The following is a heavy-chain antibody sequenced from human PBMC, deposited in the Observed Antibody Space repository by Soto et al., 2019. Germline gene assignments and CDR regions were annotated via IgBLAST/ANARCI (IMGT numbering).Heavy chain of an antibody. D-gene: IGHD3-3*01. CDR3: ARQLSLIFGVVTYYFDY. J-gene: IGHJ4*02. CDR2: IYYSGST. Sequence: SETLSLTCTVSGGSISSSSYYWGWIRQPPGKGLEWIGSIYYSGSTYYNPSLKSRVTISVDTSKNQFSLKLSSVTAADTAVYYCARQLSLIFGVVTYYFDYWGQGTLVTV. V-gene: IGHV4-39*01. CDR1: GGSISSSSYY.